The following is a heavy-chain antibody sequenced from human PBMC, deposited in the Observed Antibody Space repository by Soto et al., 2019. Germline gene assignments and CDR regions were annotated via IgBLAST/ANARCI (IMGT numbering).Heavy chain of an antibody. Sequence: EVQLVESGGGLVQPGGSLKLSCAASGFTFSGSAMHWVRQASGKGLEWVGRIRSKANNYATAYGASVKGRFTSSRDYSKNTAYLQMNSLKTEDTGVYYCSRQASDFWSGKPQYYMDVWGKGTTVTVSS. CDR3: SRQASDFWSGKPQYYMDV. D-gene: IGHD3-3*01. J-gene: IGHJ6*03. V-gene: IGHV3-73*01. CDR2: IRSKANNYAT. CDR1: GFTFSGSA.